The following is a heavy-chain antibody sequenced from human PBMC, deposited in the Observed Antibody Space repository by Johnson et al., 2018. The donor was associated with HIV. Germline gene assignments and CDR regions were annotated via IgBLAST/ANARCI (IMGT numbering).Heavy chain of an antibody. CDR1: GFTFSSFA. J-gene: IGHJ3*02. V-gene: IGHV3-30*04. CDR2: ISDDVTSR. Sequence: QVQLVESGGGVVQPGRSLRLSCAASGFTFSSFAMHWVRQAPGKGLEWVAVISDDVTSRYYVDSVKGRFSISRDNSKNTLYLQMSSLSAEDTAVYYCASWHGDYGNAFDIWGQGTMVTVSS. CDR3: ASWHGDYGNAFDI. D-gene: IGHD4-17*01.